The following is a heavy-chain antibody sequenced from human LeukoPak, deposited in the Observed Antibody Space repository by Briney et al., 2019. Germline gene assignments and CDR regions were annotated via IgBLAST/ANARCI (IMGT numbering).Heavy chain of an antibody. CDR1: GGSFSGYY. J-gene: IGHJ6*03. CDR3: AREYSGSYYLPYYYYYMDV. V-gene: IGHV4-34*01. D-gene: IGHD1-26*01. Sequence: SETLSLTCAVYGGSFSGYYWSWIRQPPGKGLEWIGEINHSGSTNYNPSLKSRVTMSVDTSKNRFSLKLSSVTAADTAVYYCAREYSGSYYLPYYYYYMDVWGKGTTVTISS. CDR2: INHSGST.